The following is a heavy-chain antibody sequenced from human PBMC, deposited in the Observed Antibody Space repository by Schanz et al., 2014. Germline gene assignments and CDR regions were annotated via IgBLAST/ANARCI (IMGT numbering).Heavy chain of an antibody. D-gene: IGHD2-2*01. CDR1: GFTFSIYG. Sequence: EVQLLESGGGLVQPGGSLRLSCAASGFTFSIYGMSWVRQAPGKGLEWVSRMIGSGSSVFYADSVKGRFTISRDNLKITVYLQMNSLRAGDTAVYYCAKVAPAATYLDSWGLGTLVTVSS. V-gene: IGHV3-23*01. CDR2: MIGSGSSV. J-gene: IGHJ4*02. CDR3: AKVAPAATYLDS.